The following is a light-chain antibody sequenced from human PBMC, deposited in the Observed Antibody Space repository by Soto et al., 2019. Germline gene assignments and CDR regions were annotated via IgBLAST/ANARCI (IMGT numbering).Light chain of an antibody. Sequence: QSVLTQPASVSGSPGQSITISCTGTSSDVGSYNFVSWYQQHPGKAPKLMIYEGSKRPSGVSNRFSGSKSGNTASLTLSGVQAEDEADYYCCSYAGSSTWVFGGGTQLTVL. CDR3: CSYAGSSTWV. CDR2: EGS. V-gene: IGLV2-23*01. CDR1: SSDVGSYNF. J-gene: IGLJ3*02.